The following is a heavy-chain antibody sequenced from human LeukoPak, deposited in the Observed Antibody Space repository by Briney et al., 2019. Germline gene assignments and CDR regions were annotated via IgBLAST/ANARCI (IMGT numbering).Heavy chain of an antibody. D-gene: IGHD3-3*01. CDR1: DYSISSHNY. CDR3: ARVPLRFLEPFDY. J-gene: IGHJ4*02. V-gene: IGHV4-38-2*01. Sequence: SETLSLTCAVSDYSISSHNYWGWIRQPPGKGLEWIGSVYHSGTTNYNPSLKSRVTMSLDTSKNQFSLRLNSVTAADTAVYYCARVPLRFLEPFDYWGQGTLVTVSS. CDR2: VYHSGTT.